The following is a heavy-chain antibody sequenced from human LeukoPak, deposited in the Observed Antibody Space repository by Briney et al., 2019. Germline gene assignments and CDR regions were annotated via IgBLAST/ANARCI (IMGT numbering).Heavy chain of an antibody. Sequence: ASVKVSCKASGYTFTSYYMHWVRQAPGQGLEWMGIINPSGGSTSYAQKFQGRVTMTEDTSTDTAYMELSSLRSEDAAVYYCATDYRCSSGCIDYWGQGTLVTVSS. CDR1: GYTFTSYY. J-gene: IGHJ4*02. V-gene: IGHV1-46*01. CDR3: ATDYRCSSGCIDY. CDR2: INPSGGST. D-gene: IGHD6-19*01.